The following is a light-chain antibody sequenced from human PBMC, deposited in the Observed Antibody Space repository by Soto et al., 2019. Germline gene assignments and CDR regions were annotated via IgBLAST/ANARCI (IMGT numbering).Light chain of an antibody. V-gene: IGLV2-14*01. CDR3: SSYTSSSTVV. CDR2: DVS. J-gene: IGLJ2*01. CDR1: SSDVGGYNY. Sequence: QSALTQPASVYGSPGQSITISCTGTSSDVGGYNYVSWYQQHPGKAPKLMIYDVSNRPSGVSNRFSGSKSSNTASLTISGLQAEDEADYYCSSYTSSSTVVFGGGTKLTVL.